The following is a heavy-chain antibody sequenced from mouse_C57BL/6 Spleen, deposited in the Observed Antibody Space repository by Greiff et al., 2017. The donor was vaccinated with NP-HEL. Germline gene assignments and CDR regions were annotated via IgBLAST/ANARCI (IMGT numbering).Heavy chain of an antibody. D-gene: IGHD1-1*01. CDR2: INYDGSST. J-gene: IGHJ2*01. V-gene: IGHV5-16*01. CDR3: ARITTVVVDYFDY. Sequence: EVKLMESEGGLVQPGSSMKLSCTASGFTFSDYYMAWVRQVPEKGLEWVANINYDGSSTYYLDSLKSRFIISRDNAKNILYLQMSSLKSEDTATYYCARITTVVVDYFDYWGQGTTLTVSS. CDR1: GFTFSDYY.